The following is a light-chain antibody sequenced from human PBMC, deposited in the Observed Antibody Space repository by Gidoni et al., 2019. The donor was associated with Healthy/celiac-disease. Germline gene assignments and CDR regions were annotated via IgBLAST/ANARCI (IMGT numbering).Light chain of an antibody. V-gene: IGKV1-39*01. CDR1: QIISSY. Sequence: SQMTQSPSSQSASVGDRVTITCRAIQIISSYLNWYQQKPGKAPTLLIYAASCLQSGVPSRFIGSGSWTDFSLTISSLQPADFATYYCQQSYSTPWTFGQGTKVEIK. CDR3: QQSYSTPWT. J-gene: IGKJ1*01. CDR2: AAS.